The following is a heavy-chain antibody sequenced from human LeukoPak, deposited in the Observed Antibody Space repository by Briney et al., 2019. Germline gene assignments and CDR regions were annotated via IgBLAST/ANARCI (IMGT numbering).Heavy chain of an antibody. D-gene: IGHD2-15*01. CDR1: GGTFSSYA. CDR2: IIPIFGTA. V-gene: IGHV1-69*01. Sequence: GASVKVSCKASGGTFSSYAISWVRQAPGQGLEWMGGIIPIFGTANYAQKIQGRVTITADESTSTAYMELSSLRSEDTAVYYCALTFLGYCSGGSCYGWFDPWGQGTLVTVSS. J-gene: IGHJ5*02. CDR3: ALTFLGYCSGGSCYGWFDP.